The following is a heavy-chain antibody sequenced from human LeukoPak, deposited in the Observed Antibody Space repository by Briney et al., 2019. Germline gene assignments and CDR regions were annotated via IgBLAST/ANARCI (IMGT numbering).Heavy chain of an antibody. CDR2: ISWDGDYT. CDR3: AKDIELYGSGFDS. J-gene: IGHJ4*02. CDR1: GFTFDDFA. Sequence: GGSLRLSCAASGFTFDDFAMHWVRQAPGKGLGLVSLISWDGDYTYYADSVKGRFTISRDNSKNSLYLQMNSLRADDTALYYCAKDIELYGSGFDSWGQGTMVIVSS. V-gene: IGHV3-43D*03. D-gene: IGHD3-10*01.